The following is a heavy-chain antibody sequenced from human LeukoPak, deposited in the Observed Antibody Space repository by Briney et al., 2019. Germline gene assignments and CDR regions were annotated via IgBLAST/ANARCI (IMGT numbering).Heavy chain of an antibody. V-gene: IGHV4-59*01. CDR3: AKVVVAMWKIDP. CDR1: GGSMSSDY. J-gene: IGHJ5*02. CDR2: IYYSGTT. Sequence: SETLSLTCTVSGGSMSSDYWSWIRKPPGKGLEWIGYIYYSGTTKYNPSLNSRATISVDTSKNQFSLKLSSVTAADTAVYYCAKVVVAMWKIDPWGQGTLVTVSS. D-gene: IGHD2-21*01.